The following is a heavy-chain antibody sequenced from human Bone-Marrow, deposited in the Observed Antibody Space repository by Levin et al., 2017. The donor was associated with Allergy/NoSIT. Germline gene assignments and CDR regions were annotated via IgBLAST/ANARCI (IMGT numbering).Heavy chain of an antibody. CDR1: GFTLSSYA. D-gene: IGHD6-19*01. J-gene: IGHJ4*02. CDR3: ARDTYRQWLTQGGGFDY. Sequence: GGSLRLSCVVSGFTLSSYAMHWVRQAPGKGLEWVAVISYDGSNEYYADSVRGRFTISRDNSKNTLYLQMNSLRPEDTAVYYCARDTYRQWLTQGGGFDYWGQGTLVTVSS. V-gene: IGHV3-30-3*01. CDR2: ISYDGSNE.